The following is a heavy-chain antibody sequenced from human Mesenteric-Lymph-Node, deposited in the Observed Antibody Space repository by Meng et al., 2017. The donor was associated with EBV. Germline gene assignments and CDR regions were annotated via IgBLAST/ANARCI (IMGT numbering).Heavy chain of an antibody. V-gene: IGHV4-30-4*01. J-gene: IGHJ4*02. CDR2: IHYSRDT. D-gene: IGHD1-26*01. CDR3: ARRSGSYYGYFDY. Sequence: VQLQESGPGLVKPSQTVSLTCAVSGGSIAGGSYWSWVRQPPGKGLEWIAFIHYSRDTYYNPSLKSRLTISVDTSKDQFSLRLRSVTAADTAVYYCARRSGSYYGYFDYWGQGTLVTVSS. CDR1: GGSIAGGSY.